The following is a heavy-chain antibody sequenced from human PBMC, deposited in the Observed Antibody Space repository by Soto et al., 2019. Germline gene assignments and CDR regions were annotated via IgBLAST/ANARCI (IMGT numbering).Heavy chain of an antibody. Sequence: SLKVSCKASGGTFSSYTISWVRQAPGQGLEWMGRIIPILGIANYAQKFQGRVTITADKSTSTAYMELSSLRSEDTAVYYCAASIAAARQAEYFQHWGQGTLVTVSS. CDR2: IIPILGIA. J-gene: IGHJ1*01. CDR3: AASIAAARQAEYFQH. V-gene: IGHV1-69*02. CDR1: GGTFSSYT. D-gene: IGHD6-13*01.